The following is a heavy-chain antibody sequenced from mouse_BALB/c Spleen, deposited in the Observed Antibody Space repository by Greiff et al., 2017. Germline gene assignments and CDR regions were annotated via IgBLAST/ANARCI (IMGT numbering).Heavy chain of an antibody. J-gene: IGHJ4*01. CDR2: IDPENGDT. V-gene: IGHV14-4*02. CDR1: GFNIKDYY. Sequence: VQLKESGAELVRSGASVKLSCTASGFNIKDYYMHWVKQRPEQGLEWIGWIDPENGDTEYAPKFQGKATMTADTSSNTAYLQLSSLTSEDTAVYYCNGGYDAMDYWGQGTSVTVSS. CDR3: NGGYDAMDY.